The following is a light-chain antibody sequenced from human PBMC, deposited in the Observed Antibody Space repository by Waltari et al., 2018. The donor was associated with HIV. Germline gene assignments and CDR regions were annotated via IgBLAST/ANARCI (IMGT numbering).Light chain of an antibody. CDR1: SSNIGIST. Sequence: QSVLAQPPSASGTPGQRTTISCSGSSSNIGISTLNWYQQLPGTAPKLLIYSNNQRPSGVPDRFSGSKSGTSASLAISGLQSEDEGDYYCAAWDDRLNGPVFGGGTKLTVL. J-gene: IGLJ2*01. CDR2: SNN. V-gene: IGLV1-44*01. CDR3: AAWDDRLNGPV.